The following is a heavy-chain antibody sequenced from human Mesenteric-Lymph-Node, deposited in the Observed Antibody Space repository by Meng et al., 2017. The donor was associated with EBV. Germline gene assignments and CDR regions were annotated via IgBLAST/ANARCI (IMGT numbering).Heavy chain of an antibody. CDR2: VYSNGIA. CDR3: ARGRTFYYDRTGCSPGGYYFDS. V-gene: IGHV4-61*03. D-gene: IGHD3/OR15-3a*01. CDR1: GDSLNSGTYS. Sequence: HVALHGSGPGLVKPSEPLSLTCSVSGDSLNSGTYSWSWIRQPPGRGLEWIGNVYSNGIATSAPSLESRVTISLDTSKNHFSLKVTSVTTADTAVYFCARGRTFYYDRTGCSPGGYYFDSWGQGTLVTVSS. J-gene: IGHJ4*02.